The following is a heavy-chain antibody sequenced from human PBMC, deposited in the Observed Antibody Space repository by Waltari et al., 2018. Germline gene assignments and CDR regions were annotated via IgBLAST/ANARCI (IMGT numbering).Heavy chain of an antibody. D-gene: IGHD3-3*01. J-gene: IGHJ5*02. CDR2: ISYSGTT. CDR3: TRYYGNGEGWLDP. CDR1: GGSLSSGSYY. V-gene: IGHV4-39*07. Sequence: QLQLQESGPGLVKPSETLSLTCTVSGGSLSSGSYYWGWIRQPPGKGLESIGYISYSGTTYYNLSLKSRVTMSVDTSRDQYSLSLRSVAAADTAVYYCTRYYGNGEGWLDPWGQGTLVTVSS.